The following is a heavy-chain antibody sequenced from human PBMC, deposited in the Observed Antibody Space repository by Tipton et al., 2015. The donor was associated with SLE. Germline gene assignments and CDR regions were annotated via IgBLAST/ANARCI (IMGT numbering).Heavy chain of an antibody. Sequence: TLSLTCTVSGASISGNYWSWIRQPPGKELEWVGFIHDDGTTNYNPSLERRLTISKDMSNNQFSLRLSSVTAADTAVYYCASELLRDYFSAWGPDYWGQGTLVTVSS. J-gene: IGHJ4*02. CDR2: IHDDGTT. V-gene: IGHV4-4*08. D-gene: IGHD6-19*01. CDR1: GASISGNY. CDR3: ASELLRDYFSAWGPDY.